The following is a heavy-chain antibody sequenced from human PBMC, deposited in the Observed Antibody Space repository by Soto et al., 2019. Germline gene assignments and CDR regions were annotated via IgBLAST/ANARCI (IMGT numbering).Heavy chain of an antibody. CDR2: FDPEDGET. V-gene: IGHV1-24*01. J-gene: IGHJ5*02. CDR3: ATGLTRSGPNGFDP. CDR1: GYTLTELS. Sequence: ASVKVSCKVSGYTLTELSMHWVRQAPGKGLEWMVGFDPEDGETIYAQKFQGRVTMTEDTSTDTAYMELSSLRSEDTAVYYCATGLTRSGPNGFDPWGQGTLVTVSS. D-gene: IGHD3-3*01.